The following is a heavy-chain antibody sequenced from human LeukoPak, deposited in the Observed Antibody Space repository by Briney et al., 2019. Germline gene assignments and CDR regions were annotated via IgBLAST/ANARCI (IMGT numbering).Heavy chain of an antibody. D-gene: IGHD2-2*02. CDR1: GYTLTELS. J-gene: IGHJ4*02. CDR3: ATARCSSTSCYTGFYVY. CDR2: FDPGDGET. V-gene: IGHV1-24*01. Sequence: ASVKVSCKVSGYTLTELSMHWVRQAPGKGLECMGGFDPGDGETIYAQKFQGRVTMTEDTSTDTAYMELSSLRSEDTAVYYCATARCSSTSCYTGFYVYWGQGTLVTVSS.